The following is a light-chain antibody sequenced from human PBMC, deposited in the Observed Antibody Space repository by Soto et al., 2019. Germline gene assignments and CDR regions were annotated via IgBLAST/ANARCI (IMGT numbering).Light chain of an antibody. V-gene: IGLV4-69*01. CDR2: LNSDGSH. Sequence: QSVLTQSPSASASLGASVKLTCTLSSGHSSYAIAWHQQQPEKGPRYLMKLNSDGSHSKGDGIPDRFSGSSSGAERYLTISSLQSEDEPDYYCQTWGTGIHVVFGGGTKLTVL. J-gene: IGLJ2*01. CDR3: QTWGTGIHVV. CDR1: SGHSSYA.